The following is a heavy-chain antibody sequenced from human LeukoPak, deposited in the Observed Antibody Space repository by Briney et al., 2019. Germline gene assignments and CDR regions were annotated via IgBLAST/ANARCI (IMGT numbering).Heavy chain of an antibody. V-gene: IGHV3-74*01. CDR1: GFTFSNYW. Sequence: GGSLRLSCAVSGFTFSNYWMHWVRQAPGKGLVWVSRIKSDGSRTDYADSVKGRFTISRDNAKNTLYLQMNSLRAEDTAVYYCARELPFDYWGQGTLVTVS. J-gene: IGHJ4*02. CDR2: IKSDGSRT. D-gene: IGHD2-15*01. CDR3: ARELPFDY.